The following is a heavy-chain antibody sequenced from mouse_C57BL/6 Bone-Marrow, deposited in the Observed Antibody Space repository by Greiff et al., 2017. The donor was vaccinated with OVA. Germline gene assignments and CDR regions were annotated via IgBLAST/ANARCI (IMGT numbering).Heavy chain of an antibody. CDR3: ARKAVVAPGFDY. V-gene: IGHV1-82*01. J-gene: IGHJ2*01. D-gene: IGHD1-1*01. CDR2: IYPGDGDT. CDR1: GYAFSSSW. Sequence: VMLVESGPELVKPGASVKISCKASGYAFSSSWMNWVKQRPGKGLEWIGRIYPGDGDTNYNGKFKGKATLTADKSSSTAYMQLSSLTSEDSAVYFGARKAVVAPGFDYWGQGTTLTVSS.